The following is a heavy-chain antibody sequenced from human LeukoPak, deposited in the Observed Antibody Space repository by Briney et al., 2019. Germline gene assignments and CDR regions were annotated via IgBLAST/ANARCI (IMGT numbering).Heavy chain of an antibody. V-gene: IGHV3-30*18. CDR3: ANSGGATVGCYFDY. CDR2: ISYDGSNK. CDR1: GFTFSSYG. D-gene: IGHD1-26*01. Sequence: GGSLRLSCAASGFTFSSYGMHWVRQAPGKGLEWVGVISYDGSNKYYADSVKGGFTLSTDNSNNTLYLQMNSLRAEDTAVYYCANSGGATVGCYFDYWGQGTLVTVSS. J-gene: IGHJ4*02.